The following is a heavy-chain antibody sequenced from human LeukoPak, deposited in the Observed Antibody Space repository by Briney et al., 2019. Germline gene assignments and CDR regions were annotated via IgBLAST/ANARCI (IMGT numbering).Heavy chain of an antibody. D-gene: IGHD2-15*01. CDR2: IYTSGST. V-gene: IGHV4-61*02. CDR3: ARVLVVAATGNYMDV. CDR1: GGSISSGSYY. J-gene: IGHJ6*03. Sequence: SETLSLTCTVSGGSISSGSYYWSWIRQPAGKGLEWIGRIYTSGSTNYNPSLKSRVTISVDTSKNQFSLKLSSVTAADTAVYYCARVLVVAATGNYMDVWGKGTTVTISS.